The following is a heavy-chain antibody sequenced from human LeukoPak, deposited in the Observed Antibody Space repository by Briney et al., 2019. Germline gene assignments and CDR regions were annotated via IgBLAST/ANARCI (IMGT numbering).Heavy chain of an antibody. CDR3: ARACLYIAVAGTYFDY. D-gene: IGHD6-19*01. Sequence: GSLRLSCAASGFTFSDYYMSWIRQAPGKGLEWIGEINHSGSTNYNPSLKSRVTISVDTSKNQFSLKLSSVTAADTAVYYCARACLYIAVAGTYFDYWGQGTLVTVSS. V-gene: IGHV4-34*01. J-gene: IGHJ4*02. CDR2: INHSGST. CDR1: GFTFSDYY.